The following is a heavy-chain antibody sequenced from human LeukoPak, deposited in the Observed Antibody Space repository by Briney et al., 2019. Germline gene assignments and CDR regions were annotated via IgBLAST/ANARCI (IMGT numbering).Heavy chain of an antibody. J-gene: IGHJ4*02. CDR3: ARGYYDFWSGYSN. D-gene: IGHD3-3*01. Sequence: QSGGSLRLSCAASGFTFSSYAMHWVRQAPGKGLEWVAVISYDGSNKYYADSVKGRFTISRDNSKNTLYLQMNSLRAEDTAVYYCARGYYDFWSGYSNWGQGTLVTVSS. CDR2: ISYDGSNK. V-gene: IGHV3-30-3*01. CDR1: GFTFSSYA.